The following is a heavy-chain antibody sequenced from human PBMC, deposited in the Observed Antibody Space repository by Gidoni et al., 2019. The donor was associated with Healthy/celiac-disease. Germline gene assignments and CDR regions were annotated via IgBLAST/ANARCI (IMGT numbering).Heavy chain of an antibody. CDR3: ARGGGDYVLSYFDY. J-gene: IGHJ4*02. Sequence: QVQLQQWGAGLLKPSETLSLTCAAYGGSFSGYYWSWIRQPPGKGLEWIGEINHSGSTNSNPSLKSRVTISVDTSKNQFSLKLSSVTAADTAVYYCARGGGDYVLSYFDYWGQGTLVTVSS. V-gene: IGHV4-34*01. D-gene: IGHD4-17*01. CDR1: GGSFSGYY. CDR2: INHSGST.